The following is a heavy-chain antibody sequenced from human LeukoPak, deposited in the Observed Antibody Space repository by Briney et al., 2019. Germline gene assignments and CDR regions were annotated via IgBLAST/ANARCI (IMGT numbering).Heavy chain of an antibody. J-gene: IGHJ5*02. D-gene: IGHD2-15*01. Sequence: SETLSLTCTVSGGSISSRGPYWGWIRQPPGKGLEWIGNIYNSGSTFYNPSLRSRVTISIDTSKNQFSLKLSSVTAADTAVYYCVRSGGSCDWFDPWGQGTLVTVSS. CDR3: VRSGGSCDWFDP. CDR2: IYNSGST. CDR1: GGSISSRGPY. V-gene: IGHV4-39*07.